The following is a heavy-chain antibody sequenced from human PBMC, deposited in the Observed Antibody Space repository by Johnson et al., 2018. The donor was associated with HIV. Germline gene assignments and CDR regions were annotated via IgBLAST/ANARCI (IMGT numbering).Heavy chain of an antibody. V-gene: IGHV3-30*18. D-gene: IGHD1-26*01. CDR2: ISFDGNLK. CDR1: GLSFNNYG. J-gene: IGHJ3*01. CDR3: AKGGVWEIPLGFGAVDF. Sequence: QVQLVESGGGVVQPGKSLTLSCVVSGLSFNNYGIHWVRQAPGKGPEWVAVISFDGNLKKYADSVKGRFTISRDNSKNTLYLQMNSLRDEDTAVYFCAKGGVWEIPLGFGAVDFWGQGTMVIASS.